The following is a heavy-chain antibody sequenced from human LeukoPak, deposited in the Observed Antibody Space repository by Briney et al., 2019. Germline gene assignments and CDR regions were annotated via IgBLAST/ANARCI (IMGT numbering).Heavy chain of an antibody. Sequence: GESLKISCKVSGYRLTNNWIGWVRQVPGKGLEWMGIIYPGYSDTRYSPSFQGQVTISADKSITTAYVQWSSLKASDTAMYYCARRDPMTQDAFDVWGQGTMVTVSS. CDR1: GYRLTNNW. V-gene: IGHV5-51*01. J-gene: IGHJ3*01. CDR3: ARRDPMTQDAFDV. CDR2: IYPGYSDT. D-gene: IGHD2-21*02.